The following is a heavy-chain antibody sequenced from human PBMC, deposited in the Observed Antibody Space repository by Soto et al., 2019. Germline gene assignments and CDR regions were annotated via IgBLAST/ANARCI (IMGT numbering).Heavy chain of an antibody. CDR2: ISTTSSTI. D-gene: IGHD5-18*01. CDR1: GFSFSSHS. Sequence: EVQLVESGGGLVQPGESLRLSCAASGFSFSSHSMNWVRQAPGKGLEWISYISTTSSTIYYADSVKGRFIISRDNAKNTLYLQMNGLRDEDTAVDYCARGVGASYGDYWGQGTLVTVSS. CDR3: ARGVGASYGDY. V-gene: IGHV3-48*02. J-gene: IGHJ4*02.